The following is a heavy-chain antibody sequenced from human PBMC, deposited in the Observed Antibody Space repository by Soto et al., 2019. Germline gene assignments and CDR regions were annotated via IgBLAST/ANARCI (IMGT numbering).Heavy chain of an antibody. Sequence: EVHLLESGGGLVQPGGSLRLSCAASGFSFRTYAMSWVRQAPGKGLEWISTLTGSSSNIYYADSVKGRFAISRDNSRNTLYLQMNSLTAEDTAVYYCANGRATYGLLTHDYWGQGTLVTVSS. CDR3: ANGRATYGLLTHDY. D-gene: IGHD3-10*01. J-gene: IGHJ4*02. CDR1: GFSFRTYA. CDR2: LTGSSSNI. V-gene: IGHV3-23*01.